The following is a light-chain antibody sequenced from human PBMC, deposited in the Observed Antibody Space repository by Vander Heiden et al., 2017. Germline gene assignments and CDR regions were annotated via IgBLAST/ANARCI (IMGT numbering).Light chain of an antibody. CDR3: CSYAGGRTWV. Sequence: ALTQPASVSGSPGQSITISCTGTSSDVGRYDFVSWYQQHPDKAPKLMIFEVTQRPSGVSNRFSASKSGNRASLTISGLQAEDEADYYCCSYAGGRTWVFGGGTKLTVL. V-gene: IGLV2-23*02. CDR2: EVT. CDR1: SSDVGRYDF. J-gene: IGLJ3*02.